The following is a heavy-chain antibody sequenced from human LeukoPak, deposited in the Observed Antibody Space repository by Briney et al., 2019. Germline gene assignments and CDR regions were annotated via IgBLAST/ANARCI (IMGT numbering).Heavy chain of an antibody. CDR2: IYSDGST. V-gene: IGHV3-53*01. CDR3: AREVSCSWDDAFDI. Sequence: GGSLRLSCAASGFTVSSNYMSWVRQAPGKGLEWVAFIYSDGSTNYSDSVKGRFTISRDNSKNKPKFQKNSLIAEDTVVYYCAREVSCSWDDAFDIWGQGTMVTVSS. J-gene: IGHJ3*02. D-gene: IGHD6-13*01. CDR1: GFTVSSNY.